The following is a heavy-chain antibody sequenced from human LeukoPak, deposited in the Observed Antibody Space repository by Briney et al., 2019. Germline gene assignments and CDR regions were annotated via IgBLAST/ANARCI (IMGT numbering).Heavy chain of an antibody. CDR1: GYSISSGYY. J-gene: IGHJ4*02. D-gene: IGHD4-17*01. CDR3: ARRTVTYFDY. Sequence: SETLSLTCTVSGYSISSGYYWGWIRQPPGKGLEWIGSIYHSGSTYYNPSLKSRVTISVDTSKNQFSLKLSSVTAADTAVYYCARRTVTYFDYWGQGTLVTVSS. V-gene: IGHV4-38-2*02. CDR2: IYHSGST.